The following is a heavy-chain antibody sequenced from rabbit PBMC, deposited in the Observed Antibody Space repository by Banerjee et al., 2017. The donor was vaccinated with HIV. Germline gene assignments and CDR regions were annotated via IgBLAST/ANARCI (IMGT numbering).Heavy chain of an antibody. J-gene: IGHJ4*01. D-gene: IGHD4-2*01. CDR2: IYGSSSGST. Sequence: QSLEESGGDLVKPGASLTLTCTASGFDFSSNAMCWVRQAPGKGLEWIACIYGSSSGSTWYASWAKGRFTISKTSSTTATLQMTSLTAADTATYFCARDAGYAGSNLWGQGTLVTVS. CDR1: GFDFSSNA. V-gene: IGHV1S40*01. CDR3: ARDAGYAGSNL.